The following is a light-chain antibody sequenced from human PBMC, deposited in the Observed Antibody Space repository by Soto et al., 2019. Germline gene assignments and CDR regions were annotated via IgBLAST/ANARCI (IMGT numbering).Light chain of an antibody. CDR3: QETFTTPYT. CDR1: QGISRY. CDR2: AAS. V-gene: IGKV1-39*01. J-gene: IGKJ2*01. Sequence: GGRDTITCRASQGISRYLNWYQQKPGKAPKVLIYAASNLESGVPSRFSGSGSGTDFSLTISSLQAGDFATYFCQETFTTPYTFGQGTKMDIK.